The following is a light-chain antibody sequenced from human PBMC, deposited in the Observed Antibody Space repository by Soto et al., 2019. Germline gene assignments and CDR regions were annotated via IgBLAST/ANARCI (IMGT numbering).Light chain of an antibody. J-gene: IGLJ1*01. Sequence: QSDLTQPPSASGSPGLSFTISCTGTSSDVGGYNYVSCYQQHPGKAPKLMSYEVSQRPSGVPDRFSGSKSGNTAFLTGSWLQAEDESDYYCREDAGSNDVFGSGTNVTVL. CDR1: SSDVGGYNY. CDR3: REDAGSNDV. V-gene: IGLV2-8*01. CDR2: EVS.